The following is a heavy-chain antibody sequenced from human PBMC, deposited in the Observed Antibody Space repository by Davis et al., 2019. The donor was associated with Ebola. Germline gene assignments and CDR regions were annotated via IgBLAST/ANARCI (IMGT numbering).Heavy chain of an antibody. CDR1: GYSFSNYW. J-gene: IGHJ4*02. V-gene: IGHV5-51*01. CDR2: IYPGDSDT. CDR3: ARRYTVFGASFDY. Sequence: GESLKISCKGSGYSFSNYWIGWVRQMPGKGLEWMGIIYPGDSDTRYSPSFQGQVTMSADRSISTAYLQWSSLKASDTAMYYCARRYTVFGASFDYWGQGTLVTVSS. D-gene: IGHD1-26*01.